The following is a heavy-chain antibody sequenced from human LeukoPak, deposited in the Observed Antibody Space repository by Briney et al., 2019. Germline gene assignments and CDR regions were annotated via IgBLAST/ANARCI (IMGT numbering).Heavy chain of an antibody. CDR1: GRSFCDSY. J-gene: IGHJ4*02. CDR3: ASIYGDFSDFDS. Sequence: SETLSLTCAVQGRSFCDSYWNWLRQPPGKGLEWIGEVTHDGRINYNPSLRGRVTISVDTSMNQFYLRRTSETAGYSGVYFCASIYGDFSDFDSWAQGILVTVSS. D-gene: IGHD4-17*01. V-gene: IGHV4-34*01. CDR2: VTHDGRI.